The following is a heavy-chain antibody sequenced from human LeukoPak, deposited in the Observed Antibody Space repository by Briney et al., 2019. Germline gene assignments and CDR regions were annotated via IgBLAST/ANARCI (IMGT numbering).Heavy chain of an antibody. CDR1: GYSFTSYW. Sequence: GESLKISCKGSGYSFTSYWIGWVRQMPGKGLEWMGIIYPGDSDTRYSPSFQGPVTISADKSISTSYLQWSRLKASATAMYYCARHEDIVVVPAAIDYWGQGTLVTVSS. D-gene: IGHD2-2*02. CDR3: ARHEDIVVVPAAIDY. V-gene: IGHV5-51*01. J-gene: IGHJ4*02. CDR2: IYPGDSDT.